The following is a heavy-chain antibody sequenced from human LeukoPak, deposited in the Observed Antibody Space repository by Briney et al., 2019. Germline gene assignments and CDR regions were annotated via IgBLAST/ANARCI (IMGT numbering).Heavy chain of an antibody. CDR1: GFTFSSYA. J-gene: IGHJ4*02. V-gene: IGHV3-30*01. D-gene: IGHD3-10*01. Sequence: GRSLRLSCAASGFTFSSYAMHWVRHAPGKGLKWVAVISYDGSNKYYEDSVKGLFTISRDNSKNTLYLQMNSLRAEDTAVYYCARDQDYYGSGRTYWGQGALVTVSS. CDR3: ARDQDYYGSGRTY. CDR2: ISYDGSNK.